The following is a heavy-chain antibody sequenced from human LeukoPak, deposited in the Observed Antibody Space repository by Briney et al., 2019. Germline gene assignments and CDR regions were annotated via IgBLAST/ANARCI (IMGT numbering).Heavy chain of an antibody. CDR1: GYTFTVYY. CDR2: INPNSGDT. D-gene: IGHD3-10*01. V-gene: IGHV1-2*02. Sequence: ASVKVSCKSSGYTFTVYYMRWVRQAPGQGLEWMGRINPNSGDTKYAQNFQGRVTMTRDTSIDTAYMDLSRLRSDDTAVYYCARVGFERPRSSITVVRGVIRPNAFDLWGQGTMVTVSS. CDR3: ARVGFERPRSSITVVRGVIRPNAFDL. J-gene: IGHJ3*01.